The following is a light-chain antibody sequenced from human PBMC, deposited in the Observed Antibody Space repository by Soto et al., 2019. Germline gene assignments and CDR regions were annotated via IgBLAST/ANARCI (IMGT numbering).Light chain of an antibody. V-gene: IGKV1-39*01. Sequence: DIQMTHSPPSRSSSPLDIVTITCRASQSISSYLNWYQQKPGKAPKLLIYAASSLQSGVPSRFSGSGSGTEFTLTISSLQTDDFATYYCQQYNSYWTFGQGTKVDIK. CDR1: QSISSY. J-gene: IGKJ1*01. CDR2: AAS. CDR3: QQYNSYWT.